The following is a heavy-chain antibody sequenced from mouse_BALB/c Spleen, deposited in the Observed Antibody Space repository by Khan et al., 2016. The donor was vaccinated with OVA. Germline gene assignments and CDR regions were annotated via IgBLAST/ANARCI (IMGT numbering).Heavy chain of an antibody. CDR3: ARRTTGYAMDY. CDR1: GYTFTSNT. CDR2: INPRSGYT. Sequence: QVRLQQSGAELARPGASVKMSCEASGYTFTSNTMHWVKQRPGQGLEWIGYINPRSGYTNYNQKFKDKATLTADNSSSTAYMQLSSLTSEDSAVYYCARRTTGYAMDYWGQGTSVIVSS. D-gene: IGHD2-14*01. V-gene: IGHV1-4*01. J-gene: IGHJ4*01.